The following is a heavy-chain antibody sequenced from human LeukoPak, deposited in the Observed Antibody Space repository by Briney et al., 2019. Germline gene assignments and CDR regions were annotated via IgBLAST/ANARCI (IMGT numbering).Heavy chain of an antibody. CDR2: IKQDGSEK. Sequence: GGSLRLSCAASGFTFSSYWMSWVRQAPGKGLEGVANIKQDGSEKYYVDSVKGRFTISRDNAKNSLYLQMNSLRAEDTAVYYCARGLGSRSGAGDYWGQGTLVTVSS. V-gene: IGHV3-7*01. D-gene: IGHD6-6*01. J-gene: IGHJ4*02. CDR1: GFTFSSYW. CDR3: ARGLGSRSGAGDY.